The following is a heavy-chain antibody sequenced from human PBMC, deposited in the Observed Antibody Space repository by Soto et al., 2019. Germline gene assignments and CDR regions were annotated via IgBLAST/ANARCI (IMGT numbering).Heavy chain of an antibody. CDR1: GFTFNDYT. CDR2: ISWDGGST. J-gene: IGHJ4*02. V-gene: IGHV3-43*01. D-gene: IGHD2-15*01. Sequence: EVQLVESGGAVVQPGGSLRLSCAASGFTFNDYTMHWVRQAPGKGLEWVSLISWDGGSTYYADSLKGRFTISRDNSINSLYLQMNNLRTEDTALYYCAKGTYYYSSGPRDWGQGTLVTVSS. CDR3: AKGTYYYSSGPRD.